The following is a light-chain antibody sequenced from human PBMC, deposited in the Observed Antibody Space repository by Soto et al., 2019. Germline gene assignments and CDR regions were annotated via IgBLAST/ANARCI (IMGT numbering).Light chain of an antibody. CDR1: NSNLGRNS. CDR2: SSN. V-gene: IGLV1-44*01. J-gene: IGLJ3*02. Sequence: QSVLTQPPSSSGTTGQRVTIPCSGTNSNLGRNSVNWYLQLPGTDPRLLIFSSNQRPLGVPDRFSGSRSGTSASLAITGFRSEDDAYYDCASWDDSLNGRVFGGGTKLTVL. CDR3: ASWDDSLNGRV.